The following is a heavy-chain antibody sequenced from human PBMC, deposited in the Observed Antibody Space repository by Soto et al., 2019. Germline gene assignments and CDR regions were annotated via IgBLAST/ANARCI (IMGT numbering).Heavy chain of an antibody. J-gene: IGHJ4*02. V-gene: IGHV3-33*01. CDR1: GFTFSSYG. Sequence: QVQLVESGGGVVQPGRSLRLSCAASGFTFSSYGMHWVRKAPGKGLEWVAVIWYDGSNKYYADSVKGRFTISRDNSKNTLYLQMNSLRAEDTAVYYCARDRITRSFDYWGQGTLVTVSS. CDR2: IWYDGSNK. CDR3: ARDRITRSFDY.